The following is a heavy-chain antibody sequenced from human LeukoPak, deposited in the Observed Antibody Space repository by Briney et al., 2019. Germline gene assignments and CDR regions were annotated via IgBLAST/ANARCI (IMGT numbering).Heavy chain of an antibody. CDR2: INHSGST. CDR1: GGSFSGYY. V-gene: IGHV4-34*01. CDR3: AREGGETTVTHGAFDI. D-gene: IGHD4-17*01. J-gene: IGHJ3*02. Sequence: PSETLSLTCAVYGGSFSGYYWSWIRQPPGKGLEWIGEINHSGSTNYNPSLKSRVTISVDTSKNQFSLKLSSVTAADTAVYYCAREGGETTVTHGAFDIWGQGTMVTVSS.